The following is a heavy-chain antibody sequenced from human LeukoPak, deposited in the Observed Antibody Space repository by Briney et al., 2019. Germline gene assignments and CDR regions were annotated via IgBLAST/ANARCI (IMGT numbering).Heavy chain of an antibody. CDR2: IYYSGST. V-gene: IGHV4-30-4*08. Sequence: SQTLSLTCTVSGGSISSGDYYWSWIRPPPGKGLEWIGYIYYSGSTYYNPSLKSRVTISVDTSKNQFSLKLSSVTAADTAVYYCARDTIVVVPAARGGGWYYYMDVWGKGTTVTVSS. D-gene: IGHD2-2*01. CDR1: GGSISSGDYY. CDR3: ARDTIVVVPAARGGGWYYYMDV. J-gene: IGHJ6*03.